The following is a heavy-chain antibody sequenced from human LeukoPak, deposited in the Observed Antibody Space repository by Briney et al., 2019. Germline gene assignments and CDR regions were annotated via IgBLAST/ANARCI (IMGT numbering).Heavy chain of an antibody. J-gene: IGHJ3*02. CDR1: GYTFTSYY. Sequence: ASVKVSCKASGYTFTSYYMHWVRQAPGHGLEWMGIINPSGGSTSYAQKFQGRVTMTRDMSTSTVYMELSSLRFEDTAVYYCARGVKWDYGAFDIWGQGTMVTVSS. D-gene: IGHD4-17*01. V-gene: IGHV1-46*01. CDR3: ARGVKWDYGAFDI. CDR2: INPSGGST.